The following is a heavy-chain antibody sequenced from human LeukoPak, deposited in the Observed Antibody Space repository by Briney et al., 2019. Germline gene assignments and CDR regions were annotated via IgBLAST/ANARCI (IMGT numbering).Heavy chain of an antibody. J-gene: IGHJ3*01. Sequence: PGGSLRLSCAASGFTFSTYWVTWVRQAPGKGLEWVSSITSRDGRTAYTDSVKGRFTVSRDNSKNTLYLQMNSLRVEDTAVYYCAKDPNGDYVGAFDFWGQGTLVTVSS. CDR1: GFTFSTYW. CDR2: ITSRDGRT. CDR3: AKDPNGDYVGAFDF. V-gene: IGHV3-23*01. D-gene: IGHD4-17*01.